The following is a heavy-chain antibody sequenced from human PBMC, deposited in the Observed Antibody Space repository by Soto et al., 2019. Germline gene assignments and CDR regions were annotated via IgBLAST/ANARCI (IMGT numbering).Heavy chain of an antibody. V-gene: IGHV5-51*01. CDR3: ARQVCSSTSCYNPYYYYGMDV. CDR2: IYPGDSDT. D-gene: IGHD2-2*02. Sequence: LKISCKGSGYSFTSYWIGWVRQMPGKGLEWMGIIYPGDSDTRYSPSFQGQVTISADKSISTAYLQWSSLKASDTAMYYCARQVCSSTSCYNPYYYYGMDVWGQGTTVTVSS. CDR1: GYSFTSYW. J-gene: IGHJ6*02.